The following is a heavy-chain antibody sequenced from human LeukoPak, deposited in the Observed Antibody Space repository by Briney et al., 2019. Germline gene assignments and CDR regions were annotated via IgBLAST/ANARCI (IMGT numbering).Heavy chain of an antibody. V-gene: IGHV4-4*02. D-gene: IGHD3-22*01. CDR1: GGSISSSNW. J-gene: IGHJ4*02. Sequence: ASGTLSLTCAVSGGSISSSNWWSWVRQPPGKGLEWIGEIYHSGSTNCNPSLKSRVTISVDKSKNQFSLKLTSVTAADTAVYYCARDHDSSGYSHFDYWGQGTLVTVSS. CDR2: IYHSGST. CDR3: ARDHDSSGYSHFDY.